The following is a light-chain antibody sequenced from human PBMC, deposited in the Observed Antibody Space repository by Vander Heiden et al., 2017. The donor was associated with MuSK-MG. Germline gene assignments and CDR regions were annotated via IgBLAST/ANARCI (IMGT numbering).Light chain of an antibody. CDR2: DAS. CDR1: QSLGSY. V-gene: IGKV3-11*01. CDR3: QQRGDWRT. Sequence: EIVLTQSPATLSLSPGERATISCRASQSLGSYLAWYQHRPGQAPRLLIYDASKRAPGTPARFTGSGSGTDFTLSISSLEPEDFALYYCQQRGDWRTFGQGTKVEIK. J-gene: IGKJ1*01.